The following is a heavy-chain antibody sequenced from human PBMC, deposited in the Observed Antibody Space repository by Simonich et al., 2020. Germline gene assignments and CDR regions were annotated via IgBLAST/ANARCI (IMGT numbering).Heavy chain of an antibody. V-gene: IGHV4-59*08. Sequence: QVQLQESGPGLVKPSETLSLTCTVSGAYISSYYWSWIRQPPGKGLEWIGYIYYSGRTNYNPSLKSRVTISVDTSKTQFSLKLSSVTAADTAVYYCARLPDYWGQGTLVTVSS. CDR3: ARLPDY. CDR2: IYYSGRT. J-gene: IGHJ4*02. CDR1: GAYISSYY.